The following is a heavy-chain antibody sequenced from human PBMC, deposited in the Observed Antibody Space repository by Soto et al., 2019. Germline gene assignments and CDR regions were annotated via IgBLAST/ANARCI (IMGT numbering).Heavy chain of an antibody. CDR1: GGTFSSYA. J-gene: IGHJ4*02. CDR2: IIPIFGTA. V-gene: IGHV1-69*13. CDR3: ASYYYDSSGYLNYFDY. D-gene: IGHD3-22*01. Sequence: SSVKVSCKASGGTFSSYAISWVRHAPGQGLEWMGGIIPIFGTANYAQKFQGRVTITADESTSTAYMELSSLRSEDTAVYYCASYYYDSSGYLNYFDYWGQGTLVTVSS.